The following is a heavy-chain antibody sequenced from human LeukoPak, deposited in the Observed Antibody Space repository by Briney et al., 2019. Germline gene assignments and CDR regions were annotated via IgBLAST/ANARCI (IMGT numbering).Heavy chain of an antibody. J-gene: IGHJ4*02. CDR1: GGSISGYY. D-gene: IGHD4-11*01. V-gene: IGHV4-59*08. CDR3: ANYHDYGNFQGAYYLDY. CDR2: IYYSGST. Sequence: SETLSLTCTVSGGSISGYYWGWIRQPPGKGLEWIGNIYYSGSTNYNPSLKSRVTISVDTSKNQFSLKLSSVTAADTAVYYCANYHDYGNFQGAYYLDYWGQGTLVTVSS.